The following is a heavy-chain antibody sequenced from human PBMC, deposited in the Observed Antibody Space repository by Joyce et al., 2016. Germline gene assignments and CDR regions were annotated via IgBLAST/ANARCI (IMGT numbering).Heavy chain of an antibody. D-gene: IGHD2-15*01. CDR2: SSAYNGNT. CDR1: GYTFTSYG. CDR3: AREAYDCSGGSCYSSWFDP. Sequence: QVQLVQSGAEVKKPGASVKVSCKASGYTFTSYGISWVRQAPGQGLEWMGWSSAYNGNTNYAQKLQGRVTMTTDTSTSTAYMELRGLRSDDTAVYYCAREAYDCSGGSCYSSWFDPWGQGTLVTVSS. J-gene: IGHJ5*02. V-gene: IGHV1-18*01.